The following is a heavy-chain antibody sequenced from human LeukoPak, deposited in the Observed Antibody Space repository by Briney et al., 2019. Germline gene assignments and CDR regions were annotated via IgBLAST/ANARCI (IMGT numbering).Heavy chain of an antibody. CDR1: GGSISSSY. CDR3: VRESDWLFDH. D-gene: IGHD3-9*01. V-gene: IGHV4-59*01. CDR2: IYYSGST. Sequence: SETLSLTCTVSGGSISSSYWSWIRQPPGKGLEWIGYIYYSGSTNYNPSLKSRVTISVDTSKNQFSLSLNSVTAADTAVYYCVRESDWLFDHWGQGTLVTVSS. J-gene: IGHJ4*02.